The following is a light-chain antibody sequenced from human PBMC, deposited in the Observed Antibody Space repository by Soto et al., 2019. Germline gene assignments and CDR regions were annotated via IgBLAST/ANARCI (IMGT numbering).Light chain of an antibody. CDR2: GAS. CDR3: QQYKDWPPYT. Sequence: EILMTQSQATLSFSPGETATLSCRASQRISSNVAWYQQKPGQAPRLLIYGASTRATGVPARFSGGGSGTEFTLTISSLQSEDFAVYFCQQYKDWPPYTFGQGTKLGIK. J-gene: IGKJ2*01. CDR1: QRISSN. V-gene: IGKV3-15*01.